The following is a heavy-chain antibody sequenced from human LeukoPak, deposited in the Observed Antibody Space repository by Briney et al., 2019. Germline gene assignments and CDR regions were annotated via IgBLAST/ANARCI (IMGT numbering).Heavy chain of an antibody. CDR1: GFTFSSYA. CDR3: AKGGSSWSRFDY. D-gene: IGHD6-13*01. V-gene: IGHV3-23*01. CDR2: VSRNGANT. Sequence: GASLRLSCAASGFTFSSYAMNWVRQTPGKGLEWVSIVSRNGANTYYAASVQGRFTISRDNSKNTRYLQMNSLSPEDTAVYYCAKGGSSWSRFDYWGQGALVTVSS. J-gene: IGHJ4*02.